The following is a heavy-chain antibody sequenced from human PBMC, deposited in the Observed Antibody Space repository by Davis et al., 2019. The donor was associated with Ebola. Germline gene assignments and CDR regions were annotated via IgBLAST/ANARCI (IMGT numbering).Heavy chain of an antibody. CDR3: ARDIAGTEGIAVAGTYYYGMDV. Sequence: SVKVSCKASGGTFSSYAISWVRQAPGQGLEWMGGIIPIFGTANYAQKFQGRVTITADESTSTAYMELSSLRSEDTAVYYCARDIAGTEGIAVAGTYYYGMDVWGQGTTVTVSS. V-gene: IGHV1-69*13. CDR2: IIPIFGTA. CDR1: GGTFSSYA. D-gene: IGHD6-19*01. J-gene: IGHJ6*02.